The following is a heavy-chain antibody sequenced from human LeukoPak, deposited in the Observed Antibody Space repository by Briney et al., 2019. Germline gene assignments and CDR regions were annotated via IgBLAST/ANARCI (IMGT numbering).Heavy chain of an antibody. CDR3: ARDGTPDSNYPYGMDV. D-gene: IGHD4-11*01. CDR2: IYSGGST. J-gene: IGHJ6*02. Sequence: GGSLRLSCAASVFTVSSNYMSWVRQAPWKGLEWVSVIYSGGSTYYADSVKGRFTISRDNSKNTLYLQMNSLRAEDTAVYYCARDGTPDSNYPYGMDVWGQGTTVTVSS. V-gene: IGHV3-53*01. CDR1: VFTVSSNY.